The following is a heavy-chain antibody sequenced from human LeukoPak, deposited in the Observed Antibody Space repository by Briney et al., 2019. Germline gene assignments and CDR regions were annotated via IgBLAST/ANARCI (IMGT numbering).Heavy chain of an antibody. Sequence: GASVKVSCKASGYTFTSYDINWVRQANGPGLEWMGWMNPNSGNTGYAQKFQGRVTMTRNISISTAYMELSSLRSEDTAVYYCAKYYYYDSSAITDWGQGTLVTVSS. J-gene: IGHJ4*02. D-gene: IGHD3-22*01. CDR3: AKYYYYDSSAITD. CDR2: MNPNSGNT. V-gene: IGHV1-8*01. CDR1: GYTFTSYD.